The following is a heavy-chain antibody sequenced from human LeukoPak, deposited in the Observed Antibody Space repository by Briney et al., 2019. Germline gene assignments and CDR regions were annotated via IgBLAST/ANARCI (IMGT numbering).Heavy chain of an antibody. V-gene: IGHV3-66*01. CDR1: GFTVSRDY. Sequence: GGSLRLSCAASGFTVSRDYMSWVRQAPGKGLEWVSVIYSGGSTYYADSVKGRFTISRDNSKNTLYLQMDSLRAEDTAVYYCARGTMYSTGQLVHPSVWDVWGKGTTVTVSS. D-gene: IGHD6-13*01. CDR2: IYSGGST. J-gene: IGHJ6*04. CDR3: ARGTMYSTGQLVHPSVWDV.